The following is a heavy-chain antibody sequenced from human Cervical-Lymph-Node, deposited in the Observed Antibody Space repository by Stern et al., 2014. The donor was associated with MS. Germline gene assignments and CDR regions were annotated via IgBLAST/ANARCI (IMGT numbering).Heavy chain of an antibody. Sequence: EVQLVHSGGDLVKPGGSLRLSCVASGFPFNTAWMSWVRQVPGRGLEWVGRIKSKKDGETTDYAAPGIGRFTISRDDSKNTLYLQMNSLKTEDTALYYCARGGGVNDYWGQGTLVAVSS. D-gene: IGHD4-23*01. CDR2: IKSKKDGETT. V-gene: IGHV3-15*01. CDR3: ARGGGVNDY. J-gene: IGHJ4*02. CDR1: GFPFNTAW.